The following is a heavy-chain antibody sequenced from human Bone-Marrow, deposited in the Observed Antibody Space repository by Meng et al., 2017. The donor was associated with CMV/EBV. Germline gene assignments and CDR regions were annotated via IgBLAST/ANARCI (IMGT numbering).Heavy chain of an antibody. Sequence: LSLTFSASGFSLSDYSMHWVRQAPGKGLEWVAFITRNNLIYYADSLEGRFTISRDNGRNSLYLQVRSLRDEDTAVYYCARDPDRDHGGSGRCLDFWGQGTLVTVSS. J-gene: IGHJ4*02. CDR3: ARDPDRDHGGSGRCLDF. V-gene: IGHV3-69-1*01. D-gene: IGHD3-10*01. CDR2: ITRNNLI. CDR1: GFSLSDYS.